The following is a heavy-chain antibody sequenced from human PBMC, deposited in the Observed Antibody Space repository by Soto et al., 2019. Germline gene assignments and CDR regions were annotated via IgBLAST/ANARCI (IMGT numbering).Heavy chain of an antibody. CDR2: INHSGSN. D-gene: IGHD5-18*01. CDR1: GGSFSGYY. CDR3: ARGMLYSYGSYYFDY. V-gene: IGHV4-34*01. J-gene: IGHJ4*02. Sequence: QVQLQQWGAGLLKPSETLSLTCAVYGGSFSGYYWSWIRQPPGKGLEWIGEINHSGSNNYNPSLKSRVTISVDTSKNQFSLKLSSVTAADTAVYYCARGMLYSYGSYYFDYWGQGTLVTVSS.